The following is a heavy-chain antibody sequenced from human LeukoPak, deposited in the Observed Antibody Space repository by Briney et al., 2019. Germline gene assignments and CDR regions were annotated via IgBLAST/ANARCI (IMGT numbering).Heavy chain of an antibody. D-gene: IGHD3-16*02. V-gene: IGHV3-7*03. CDR1: GFTFRSYW. CDR3: AKDLIASHWYFDY. CDR2: MKEDGSEK. Sequence: GGSLRLSCAASGFTFRSYWMTWVRQAPGKGLEWVANMKEDGSEKYYVDSVKGRFTISRDNSKNTLYLQMNSLRAEDTAVYYCAKDLIASHWYFDYWGQGTLVTVSS. J-gene: IGHJ4*02.